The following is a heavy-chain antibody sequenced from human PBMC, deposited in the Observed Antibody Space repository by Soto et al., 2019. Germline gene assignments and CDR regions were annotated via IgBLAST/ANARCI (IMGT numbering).Heavy chain of an antibody. V-gene: IGHV1-46*01. CDR2: INPSGGST. CDR3: ARDQLGYSSSSWLIFPDYYGMDV. Sequence: QVQLVQSGAEVKKPGASVKVSCKASGYTFTSYYMHWVRQAPGQGLEWMGIINPSGGSTSYAQKFQGRVTMTRDTSTSTVYMELSSLRSEDTAVYYCARDQLGYSSSSWLIFPDYYGMDVWGQGTTVTVSS. J-gene: IGHJ6*02. CDR1: GYTFTSYY. D-gene: IGHD6-6*01.